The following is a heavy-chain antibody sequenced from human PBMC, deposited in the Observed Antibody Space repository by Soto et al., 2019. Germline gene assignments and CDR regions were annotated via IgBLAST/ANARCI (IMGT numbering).Heavy chain of an antibody. CDR2: INPNSGGT. D-gene: IGHD2-2*01. J-gene: IGHJ6*02. Sequence: GASVKVSCKASGYTFTGYYMHWVRQAPGQGLEWMGWINPNSGGTNYAQKFQGWVTMTRDTSISTAYMELSRLRSDDTAVYYCARDRMETHISSTSYHYYYGMDVWGQGTTVTVSS. V-gene: IGHV1-2*04. CDR3: ARDRMETHISSTSYHYYYGMDV. CDR1: GYTFTGYY.